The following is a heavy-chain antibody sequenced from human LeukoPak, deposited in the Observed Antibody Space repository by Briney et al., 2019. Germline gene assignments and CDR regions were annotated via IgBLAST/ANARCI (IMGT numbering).Heavy chain of an antibody. CDR3: ARLPYYYGSGSHNFDY. CDR1: GGSISSSSYY. D-gene: IGHD3-10*01. Sequence: TSETLSLTCTVSGGSISSSSYYWGWIRQPPGKGLERIGSIYYSGSTYYNPSLKSRVTISVDTSKNQFSLKLSSVTAADTAVYYCARLPYYYGSGSHNFDYWGQGTLVTVSS. J-gene: IGHJ4*02. CDR2: IYYSGST. V-gene: IGHV4-39*01.